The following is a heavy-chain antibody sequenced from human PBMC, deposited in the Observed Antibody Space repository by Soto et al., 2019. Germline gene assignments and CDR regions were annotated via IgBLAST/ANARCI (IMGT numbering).Heavy chain of an antibody. Sequence: QVQLVESGGGVVQPGRSLRLSCAASGFTLSSHAMHWVRQAPGKGLEWLSIISYDGSTTYYADSVKGRFTISRDNSKNTLYLQMNSLRVDDTAVYFCARHLGSTLTTSDWFDPWGQGTLVTVSS. J-gene: IGHJ5*02. D-gene: IGHD4-17*01. CDR1: GFTLSSHA. CDR3: ARHLGSTLTTSDWFDP. CDR2: ISYDGSTT. V-gene: IGHV3-30-3*01.